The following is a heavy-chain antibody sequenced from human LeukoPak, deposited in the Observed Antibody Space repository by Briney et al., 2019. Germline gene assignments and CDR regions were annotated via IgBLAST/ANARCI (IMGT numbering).Heavy chain of an antibody. V-gene: IGHV4-34*01. CDR3: ARTLRYFDWLPPNDAFDI. D-gene: IGHD3-9*01. CDR2: INHSGSN. J-gene: IGHJ3*02. CDR1: GGSFSGYY. Sequence: PSETLSLTCAVYGGSFSGYYWSWIRQPPGKGLEWIGEINHSGSNNYNPSLKSRVTISVDTSKNQCSLKLSSVTAADTAVYYCARTLRYFDWLPPNDAFDIWGQGTMVTVSS.